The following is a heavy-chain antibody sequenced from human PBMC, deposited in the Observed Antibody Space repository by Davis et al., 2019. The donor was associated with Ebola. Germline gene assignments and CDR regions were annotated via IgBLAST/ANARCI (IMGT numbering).Heavy chain of an antibody. CDR3: ANGRDIAARGGGRVGLGDY. CDR2: IRYDGSNK. Sequence: PGGSLRLSCAASGFTFSSYWTSWVRQAPGKGLEWVAFIRYDGSNKYYADSVKGRFTISRDNSKNTLYLQMNSLRAEDTAVYYCANGRDIAARGGGRVGLGDYWGQGTLVTVSS. D-gene: IGHD6-6*01. V-gene: IGHV3-30*02. J-gene: IGHJ4*02. CDR1: GFTFSSYW.